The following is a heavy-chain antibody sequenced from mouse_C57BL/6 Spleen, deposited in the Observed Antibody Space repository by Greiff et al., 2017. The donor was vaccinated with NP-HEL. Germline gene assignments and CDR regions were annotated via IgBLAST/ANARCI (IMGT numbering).Heavy chain of an antibody. J-gene: IGHJ4*01. CDR2: ISYDGSN. V-gene: IGHV3-6*01. D-gene: IGHD2-3*01. CDR1: GYSITSGYY. CDR3: AREDDGYPYAMDY. Sequence: DVHLVESGPGLVKPSQSLSLTCSVPGYSITSGYYWNWIRQFPGNKLEWMGYISYDGSNNYNPSLKNRISITRDTSKNHFFLKLNSVTTEDTATYYCAREDDGYPYAMDYWGQGTSVTVSS.